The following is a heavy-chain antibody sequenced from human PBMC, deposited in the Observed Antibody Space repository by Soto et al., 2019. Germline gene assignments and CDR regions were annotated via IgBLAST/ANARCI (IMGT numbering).Heavy chain of an antibody. CDR3: ARDRGSFYDILTGYYNHYYYGMDV. J-gene: IGHJ6*02. CDR1: GFTFSNHA. Sequence: PGGSLRLSCAASGFTFSNHAVNWVRQAPGKGLEWVSVISGRGGATFYADSVKGRFTISRDNSKNTLFLQMNSLRAEDTAVYYCARDRGSFYDILTGYYNHYYYGMDVWGQGTTVTVSS. V-gene: IGHV3-23*01. CDR2: ISGRGGAT. D-gene: IGHD3-9*01.